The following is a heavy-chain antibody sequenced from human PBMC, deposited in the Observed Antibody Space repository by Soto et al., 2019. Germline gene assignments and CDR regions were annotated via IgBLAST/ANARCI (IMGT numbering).Heavy chain of an antibody. CDR1: GGTFSSYT. CDR2: IIPILGIA. CDR3: ARGVTYYYDSSRAFDI. D-gene: IGHD3-22*01. J-gene: IGHJ3*02. Sequence: GASVKVSCKASGGTFSSYTISWVRQAPGQGLEWMGRIIPILGIANYAQKFQGRVTITADKSTSTAYMELSSLRSEDTAVYYCARGVTYYYDSSRAFDIWGQGTMVTVSS. V-gene: IGHV1-69*02.